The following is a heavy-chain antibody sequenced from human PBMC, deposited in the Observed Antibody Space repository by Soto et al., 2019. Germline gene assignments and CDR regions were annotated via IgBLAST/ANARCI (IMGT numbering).Heavy chain of an antibody. Sequence: GGSLRLSCAASGFTFSNAWMSWVRQAPGKGLEWVGRIKSKTDGGTTDYAAPVKGRFTISRDDSKNTLYLQMNSLKTEDTAVYYCTTLITIFGVVSTFDYWGQGTLVTVSS. J-gene: IGHJ4*02. CDR3: TTLITIFGVVSTFDY. CDR1: GFTFSNAW. CDR2: IKSKTDGGTT. V-gene: IGHV3-15*01. D-gene: IGHD3-3*01.